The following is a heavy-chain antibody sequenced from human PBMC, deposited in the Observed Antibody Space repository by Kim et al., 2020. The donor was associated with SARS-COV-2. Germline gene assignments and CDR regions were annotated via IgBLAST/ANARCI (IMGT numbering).Heavy chain of an antibody. V-gene: IGHV3-64*01. CDR2: IGANGGTT. CDR3: APLGRDASEPLPVDY. J-gene: IGHJ4*01. CDR1: GFSFSDYG. D-gene: IGHD1-1*01. Sequence: GGSLRLSCAASGFSFSDYGMHWVRQYSGKRLEFVSSIGANGGTTYYANSAKGRFTISRDNSVNTMYLQMGSLRTEDTAVCYCAPLGRDASEPLPVDYWG.